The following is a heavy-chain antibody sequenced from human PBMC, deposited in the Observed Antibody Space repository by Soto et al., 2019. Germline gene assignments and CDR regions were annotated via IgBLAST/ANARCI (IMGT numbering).Heavy chain of an antibody. CDR3: ARDTRGSHYCSSTSCYYYYYYGMDV. CDR1: GYTFTSYG. CDR2: ISAYNGNT. D-gene: IGHD2-2*01. V-gene: IGHV1-18*01. Sequence: ASVKVSCKASGYTFTSYGISWVRQAPGQGLEWMGWISAYNGNTNYSQKLQGRVTMTTDTSTRTAYMELRSLRSDYTAVNYCARDTRGSHYCSSTSCYYYYYYGMDVWGQGTTVTVSS. J-gene: IGHJ6*02.